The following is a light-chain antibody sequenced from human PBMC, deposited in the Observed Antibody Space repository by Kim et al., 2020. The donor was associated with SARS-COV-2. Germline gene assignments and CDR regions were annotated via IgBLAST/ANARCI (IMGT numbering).Light chain of an antibody. V-gene: IGKV1-8*01. J-gene: IGKJ5*01. Sequence: AIRITQSPSSLSASTGDRVTITCRASQGISSYLAWYQQKPGKAPKLLIYAASTLQSGVPSRFSGSGSGTDFTLTISCLQSEDFATYYCQQYYSYTFGQGTRLEIK. CDR2: AAS. CDR3: QQYYSYT. CDR1: QGISSY.